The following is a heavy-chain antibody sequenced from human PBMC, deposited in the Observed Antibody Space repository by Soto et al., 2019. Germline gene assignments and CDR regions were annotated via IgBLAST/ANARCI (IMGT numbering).Heavy chain of an antibody. CDR3: ASSTIMGAFNI. Sequence: RASVKVSCKASGYTFTSHDINWVRQATGQGLEWMGWMNPNSGNTGYTQKFQGRVTMTRSTSISTAYMELSSLRSDDTAVYYCASSTIMGAFNIWGQGTTVTVSS. J-gene: IGHJ3*02. CDR1: GYTFTSHD. CDR2: MNPNSGNT. V-gene: IGHV1-8*01. D-gene: IGHD1-1*01.